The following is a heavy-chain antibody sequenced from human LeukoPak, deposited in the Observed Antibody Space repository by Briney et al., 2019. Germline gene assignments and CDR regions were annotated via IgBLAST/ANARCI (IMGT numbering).Heavy chain of an antibody. V-gene: IGHV4-39*01. J-gene: IGHJ5*02. CDR3: ARGITGTYNWFDP. Sequence: PSETLPLTCTVSGGSISSSSYYWGWIRQPPGKGLEWIGSIYYSGSTYYNPSLKSRVTISVDTSKNQFSLKLSSVTAADTAVYYCARGITGTYNWFDPWGQGALVTVSS. CDR1: GGSISSSSYY. CDR2: IYYSGST. D-gene: IGHD1-7*01.